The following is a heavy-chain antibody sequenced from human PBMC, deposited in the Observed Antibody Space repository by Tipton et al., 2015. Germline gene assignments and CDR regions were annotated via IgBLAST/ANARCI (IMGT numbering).Heavy chain of an antibody. D-gene: IGHD6-13*01. J-gene: IGHJ4*02. V-gene: IGHV3-30*07. Sequence: LSLTCAASGFPFRNYAMHWVRQAPGKGLEWVAVISYDGSNKFSAASVKGRFTISRDNAKNSLYLQMNSLRAEDTAVYYCARAVISADSYWGQGTLVTVSS. CDR2: ISYDGSNK. CDR3: ARAVISADSY. CDR1: GFPFRNYA.